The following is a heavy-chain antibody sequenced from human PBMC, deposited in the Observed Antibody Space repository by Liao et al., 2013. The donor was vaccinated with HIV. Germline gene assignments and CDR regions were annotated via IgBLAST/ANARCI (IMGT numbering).Heavy chain of an antibody. J-gene: IGHJ6*03. CDR1: GDSISGYY. Sequence: QVRLQESGPGLVKPSETLSLTCDVSGDSISGYYWNWVRQPAGKGLEWIGRIYTSGSTNYNPSLKSRVTMSVDTSKNQFSLKVTSVTAADTAMYYCARARWGSSYYMDVWGNGTTVAVSS. CDR3: ARARWGSSYYMDV. D-gene: IGHD1-26*01. V-gene: IGHV4-4*07. CDR2: IYTSGST.